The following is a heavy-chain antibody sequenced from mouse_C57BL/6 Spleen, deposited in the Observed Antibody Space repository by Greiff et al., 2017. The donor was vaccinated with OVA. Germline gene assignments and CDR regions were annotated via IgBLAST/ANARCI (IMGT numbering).Heavy chain of an antibody. J-gene: IGHJ3*01. CDR1: GYSFTGYY. V-gene: IGHV1-42*01. CDR2: INPSTGGT. D-gene: IGHD1-1*01. CDR3: AREYYYGSSWFAY. Sequence: VQLQQSGPELVKPGASVKISCKASGYSFTGYYMNWVKQSPEKSLEWIGEINPSTGGTTYNQKFKAKATLTVDKSSSTAYMQLKSLTSEDSAVYYCAREYYYGSSWFAYWGQGTLVTVSA.